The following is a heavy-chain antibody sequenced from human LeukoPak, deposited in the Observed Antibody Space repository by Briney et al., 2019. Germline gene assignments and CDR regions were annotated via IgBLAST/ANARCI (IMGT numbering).Heavy chain of an antibody. J-gene: IGHJ4*02. V-gene: IGHV3-74*01. CDR3: ARGYLGIDY. CDR2: IDTDVTST. CDR1: GFTLSSYW. Sequence: GGSLRLSCAASGFTLSSYWMHWVRQVPGKGLVWVSRIDTDVTSTNYADSVKGRFTISRGNAKNTLYPQMNSLRGEDTAVYYCARGYLGIDYWGQGTLVTVSS. D-gene: IGHD1-26*01.